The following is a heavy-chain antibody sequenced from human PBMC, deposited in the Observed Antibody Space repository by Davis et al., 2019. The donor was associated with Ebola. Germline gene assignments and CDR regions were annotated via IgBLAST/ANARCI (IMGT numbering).Heavy chain of an antibody. J-gene: IGHJ5*02. CDR1: GYTFTSYY. D-gene: IGHD6-13*01. CDR3: ARDPLILFPGYSSSWYSNWFDP. Sequence: ASVKVSCKASGYTFTSYYMHWVRQAPGQGLEWMGIINPSGGSTSYAQKFQGRVTMTRDTSTSTVYMELSSLRSEDTAVYYCARDPLILFPGYSSSWYSNWFDPWGQGTLVTVSS. V-gene: IGHV1-46*01. CDR2: INPSGGST.